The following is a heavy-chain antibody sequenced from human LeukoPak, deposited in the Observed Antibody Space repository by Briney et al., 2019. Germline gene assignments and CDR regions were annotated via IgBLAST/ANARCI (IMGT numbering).Heavy chain of an antibody. CDR2: IIPIFGTA. CDR3: AAERPPPPDYDFWSGYSR. V-gene: IGHV1-69*01. J-gene: IGHJ4*02. D-gene: IGHD3-3*01. Sequence: SVKVSCKASGGTFSSYAISWVRQAPGQGLEWMGGIIPIFGTANYAQKFQGRVTITADESTSTAYMELSSLRSEDTAVYYCAAERPPPPDYDFWSGYSRWGQGTLVTVS. CDR1: GGTFSSYA.